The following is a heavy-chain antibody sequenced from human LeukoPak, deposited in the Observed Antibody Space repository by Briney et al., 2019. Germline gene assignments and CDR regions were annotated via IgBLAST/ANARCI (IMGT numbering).Heavy chain of an antibody. D-gene: IGHD3-9*01. CDR1: GGSGSSGSYY. CDR3: ARSGLRYFDWSIV. Sequence: SQTLSLTCTVSGGSGSSGSYYWKWIRQPAGKGLEWIGQIYTGGITNYNPSLKSRVTISVDTSKNHFSLKLSSVTAADTAVYYCARSGLRYFDWSIVWGQGTLVTVSS. J-gene: IGHJ4*02. V-gene: IGHV4-61*09. CDR2: IYTGGIT.